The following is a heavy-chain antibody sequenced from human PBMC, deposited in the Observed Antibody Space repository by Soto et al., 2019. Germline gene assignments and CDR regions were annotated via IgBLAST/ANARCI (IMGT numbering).Heavy chain of an antibody. CDR1: GFTFSSYS. Sequence: GGSLRLSCAASGFTFSSYSMNWVRQAPGKGLEWASSISSSSSYIYYADSVKGRFTISRDNAKNSLYLQMNSLRAEDTAVYYCARDSGSDKFDPWGQGTLDTVST. J-gene: IGHJ5*02. CDR3: ARDSGSDKFDP. V-gene: IGHV3-21*01. CDR2: ISSSSSYI. D-gene: IGHD1-26*01.